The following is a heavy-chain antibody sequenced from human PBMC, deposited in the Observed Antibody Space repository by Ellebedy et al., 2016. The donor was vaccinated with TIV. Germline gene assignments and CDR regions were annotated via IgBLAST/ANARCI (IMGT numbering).Heavy chain of an antibody. J-gene: IGHJ4*02. Sequence: MPGGSLRLSCTVSGYSISSGYYWGWIRQPPGKGLEFIASIYRSGATYYNPSLKSRVTMSLDTSKNQFSLKLSSVTTADTAVYYCARVNWVPDYWGQGTLVTVSS. CDR3: ARVNWVPDY. CDR1: GYSISSGYY. CDR2: IYRSGAT. D-gene: IGHD3-16*01. V-gene: IGHV4-38-2*02.